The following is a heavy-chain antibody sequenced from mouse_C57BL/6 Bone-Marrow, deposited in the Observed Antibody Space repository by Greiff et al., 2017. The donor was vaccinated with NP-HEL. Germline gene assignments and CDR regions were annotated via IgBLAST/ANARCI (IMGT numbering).Heavy chain of an antibody. J-gene: IGHJ4*01. D-gene: IGHD3-2*02. CDR2: IDPENGDT. CDR3: TTGASLRLLAMDY. V-gene: IGHV14-4*01. CDR1: GFNIKDDY. Sequence: EVQLQQSGAELVRPGASVKLSCTASGFNIKDDYMHWVKQRPEQGLEWIGWIDPENGDTEYASKFQGKATITADTSSNTAYLQLSSLTSEDTAVYYCTTGASLRLLAMDYWGQGTSVTVSS.